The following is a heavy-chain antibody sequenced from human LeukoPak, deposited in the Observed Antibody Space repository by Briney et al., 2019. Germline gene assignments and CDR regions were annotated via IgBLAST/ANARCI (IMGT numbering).Heavy chain of an antibody. CDR3: ARGRVVVTAISEY. D-gene: IGHD2-21*02. CDR1: GFTFSSYG. CDR2: ISDDVSNT. V-gene: IGHV3-30*19. J-gene: IGHJ4*02. Sequence: GGSLRLSCAASGFTFSSYGMHWVRQAPGKGLEWVAIISDDVSNTYYADSVKGRFTISRDNSKNTLYLQMNSLRAEDTAVYFCARGRVVVTAISEYWGQGALVTVSS.